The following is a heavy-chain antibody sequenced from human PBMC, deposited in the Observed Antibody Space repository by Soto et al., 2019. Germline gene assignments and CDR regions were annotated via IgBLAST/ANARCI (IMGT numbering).Heavy chain of an antibody. D-gene: IGHD4-17*01. Sequence: QVQLVASGGDLVEPGGSLRLSCAASGFTFGDYYMSWIRQAPGKGLEWVSYISGSGSILYYSDSVKGRFTISRDNAKNSLYLQMNSLGVDDTALYYCARDHASDYGDFADFWGQGTLVTVSS. J-gene: IGHJ4*02. V-gene: IGHV3-11*01. CDR3: ARDHASDYGDFADF. CDR2: ISGSGSIL. CDR1: GFTFGDYY.